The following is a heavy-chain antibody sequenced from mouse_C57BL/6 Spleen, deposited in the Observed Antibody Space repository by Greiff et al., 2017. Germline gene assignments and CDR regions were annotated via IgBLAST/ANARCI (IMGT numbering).Heavy chain of an antibody. CDR1: GYTFTSYW. D-gene: IGHD1-1*01. CDR2: INPSNGGT. V-gene: IGHV1-53*01. CDR3: ARSPTTVVATND. J-gene: IGHJ2*01. Sequence: QVHVKQPGTELVKPGASVKLSCKASGYTFTSYWMHWVKQRPGQGLEWIGNINPSNGGTNYNEKFKSKATLTVDKSSSTAYMQLSSLTSEDSAVYYCARSPTTVVATNDWGQGTTLTVSS.